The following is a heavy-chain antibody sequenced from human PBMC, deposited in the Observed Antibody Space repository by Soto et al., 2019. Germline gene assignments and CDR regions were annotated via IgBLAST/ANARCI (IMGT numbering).Heavy chain of an antibody. CDR1: GFTFSTYG. Sequence: QVQLVESGGGVVQPGRSLRLSCAASGFTFSTYGMHWVRQAPGKGLEWVAVISYDGNNKYYADSVKGRFTISRDSSENTLYLQMNSLRAEDTAVYYCAKSVYNWNDGFFDYWVQGTLVTVSS. D-gene: IGHD1-1*01. CDR3: AKSVYNWNDGFFDY. V-gene: IGHV3-30*18. J-gene: IGHJ4*02. CDR2: ISYDGNNK.